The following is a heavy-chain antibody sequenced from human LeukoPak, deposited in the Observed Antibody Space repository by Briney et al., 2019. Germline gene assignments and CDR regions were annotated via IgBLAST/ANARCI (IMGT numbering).Heavy chain of an antibody. D-gene: IGHD3-9*01. J-gene: IGHJ5*02. CDR3: ARAGNVLRYFDWSPKGDWFDP. Sequence: GSLRLSCAASVFTFSDYYWSWICQPPGKGLEWIGEINHSGSTNYNPSLKSRVTISVDTSKNQFSLKLSSVTAADTAVYYCARAGNVLRYFDWSPKGDWFDPWGQGTLVTVSS. V-gene: IGHV4-34*01. CDR2: INHSGST. CDR1: VFTFSDYY.